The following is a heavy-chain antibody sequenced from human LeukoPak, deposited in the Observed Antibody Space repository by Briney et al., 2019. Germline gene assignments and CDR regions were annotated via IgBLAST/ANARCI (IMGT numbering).Heavy chain of an antibody. D-gene: IGHD5-18*01. CDR2: INHSGST. J-gene: IGHJ4*02. V-gene: IGHV4-34*01. CDR3: ARGQGIQLWLLSYYFDY. Sequence: SETLSLTCAVYGGSFSGYYWSWIRQPPGKGLEWIGEINHSGSTNYNPSLKSRVTISVDTSKNQFSLKLSSVTAADTAVYYCARGQGIQLWLLSYYFDYWGQGTLVTVSS. CDR1: GGSFSGYY.